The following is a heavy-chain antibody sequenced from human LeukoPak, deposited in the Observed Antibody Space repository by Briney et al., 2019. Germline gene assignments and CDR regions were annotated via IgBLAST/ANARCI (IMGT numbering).Heavy chain of an antibody. D-gene: IGHD1-1*01. CDR1: GFTFSGYA. Sequence: GGSLRLSCAASGFTFSGYAMNWGREAPGKRLEWVTLIFASGSTTKNADSVKGRFTISRDNSKNTLYLQMNSLRAEDTAVYYCAKDLRPDGINDFDHWGQGTLVTVSS. CDR3: AKDLRPDGINDFDH. CDR2: IFASGSTT. J-gene: IGHJ4*02. V-gene: IGHV3-23*05.